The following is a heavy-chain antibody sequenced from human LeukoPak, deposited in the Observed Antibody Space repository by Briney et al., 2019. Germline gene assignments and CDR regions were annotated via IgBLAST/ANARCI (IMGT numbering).Heavy chain of an antibody. V-gene: IGHV3-53*01. CDR2: IYSGGST. CDR1: GFTVSSNY. CDR3: ARELNYYYDSSGPYDY. Sequence: QPGGSLRLSCAASGFTVSSNYMSWVRQAPGKGLEWVSVIYSGGSTYYADSVKGRFTISGDTSKNTLYLQMNSLRAEDTAVYYCARELNYYYDSSGPYDYWGQGTLVTVSS. J-gene: IGHJ4*02. D-gene: IGHD3-22*01.